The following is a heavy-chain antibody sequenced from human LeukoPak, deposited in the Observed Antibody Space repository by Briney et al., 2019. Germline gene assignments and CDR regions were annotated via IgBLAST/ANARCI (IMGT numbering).Heavy chain of an antibody. J-gene: IGHJ6*03. Sequence: GGSLRLSCAASGFTVSSNYMSWVRQAPGKRLEWVSVIYSGGSTYYADSVKGRFTISRDNSKNTLYLQMNSLRAEDTAVYYCTRVSSGYYLYYYYYYMDVWGKGTTVTVSS. D-gene: IGHD3-22*01. CDR2: IYSGGST. CDR1: GFTVSSNY. V-gene: IGHV3-53*01. CDR3: TRVSSGYYLYYYYYYMDV.